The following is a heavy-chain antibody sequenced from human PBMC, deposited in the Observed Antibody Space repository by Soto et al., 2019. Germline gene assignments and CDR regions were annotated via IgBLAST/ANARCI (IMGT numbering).Heavy chain of an antibody. D-gene: IGHD6-13*01. Sequence: PGGSLRLSCAASGFTFSSYWMSWVRQAPGKGLEWVANIKQDGSEKYYVDSVKSRFTISRDNAKNSLYLQMNSLRAEDTAVYYCARGDIAAAGPYYFDYWGQGTLVTVSS. CDR2: IKQDGSEK. CDR1: GFTFSSYW. V-gene: IGHV3-7*04. J-gene: IGHJ4*02. CDR3: ARGDIAAAGPYYFDY.